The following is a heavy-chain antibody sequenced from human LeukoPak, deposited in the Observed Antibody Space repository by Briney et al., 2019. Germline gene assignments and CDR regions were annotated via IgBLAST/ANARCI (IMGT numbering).Heavy chain of an antibody. CDR1: GFTFSTYW. CDR3: ARDDTASNYDVSVYYDRNDY. Sequence: QTGGSLRLSCAASGFTFSTYWMSWVRQAPGKGLEWVAHINQDESEKYYVDSLKGRFTISRDNAKNSLYLQMNSLRAEDTAVYYCARDDTASNYDVSVYYDRNDYWGQGTLVTVSS. J-gene: IGHJ4*02. D-gene: IGHD3-22*01. CDR2: INQDESEK. V-gene: IGHV3-7*01.